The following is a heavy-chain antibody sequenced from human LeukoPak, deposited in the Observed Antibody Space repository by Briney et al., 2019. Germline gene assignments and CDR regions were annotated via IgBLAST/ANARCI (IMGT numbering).Heavy chain of an antibody. Sequence: PGGSLRLSCAASGFTFNDYSMNWVRQAPGKGLEWLSYISSSSSTMYYADSVKGRFTISRDNAKKSLYLRMDSLRADDTAVYYCARDPPNWGFGYWGQGTLVTVSS. CDR1: GFTFNDYS. CDR3: ARDPPNWGFGY. V-gene: IGHV3-48*01. J-gene: IGHJ4*02. CDR2: ISSSSSTM. D-gene: IGHD7-27*01.